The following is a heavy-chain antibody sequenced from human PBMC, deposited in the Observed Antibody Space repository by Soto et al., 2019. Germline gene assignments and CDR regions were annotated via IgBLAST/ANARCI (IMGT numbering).Heavy chain of an antibody. J-gene: IGHJ4*02. D-gene: IGHD5-12*01. CDR2: INTYNGMT. Sequence: QVQLVQSGGEVKKPGASVTVSCKASGYTFINYHITWVRQAPGQGLEWMAWINTYNGMTDYAQRFQGRVTMTRDIXXXXXXXXXXXXXXXXXXXXXXXKSPRGEMATDWGQGTLVTVSS. CDR1: GYTFINYH. V-gene: IGHV1-18*01. CDR3: XKSPRGEMATD.